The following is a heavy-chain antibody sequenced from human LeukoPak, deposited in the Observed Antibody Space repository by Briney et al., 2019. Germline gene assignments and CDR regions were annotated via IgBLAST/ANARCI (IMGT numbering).Heavy chain of an antibody. D-gene: IGHD2-2*01. CDR1: GYTFTSYA. J-gene: IGHJ5*02. V-gene: IGHV1-3*01. CDR2: INAGNGNT. Sequence: GASVKVSCEASGYTFTSYAMHWVRHAPGQRLEWMGWINAGNGNTKYSQKFQGRVTITRDTSASTAYMELSSLRSEDTAVYYCARAEDCSSTSCYRGNWFDPWGQGTLVTVSS. CDR3: ARAEDCSSTSCYRGNWFDP.